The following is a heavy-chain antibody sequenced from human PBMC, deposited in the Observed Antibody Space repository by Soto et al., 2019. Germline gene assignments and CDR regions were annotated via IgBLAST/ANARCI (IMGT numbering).Heavy chain of an antibody. D-gene: IGHD5-18*01. V-gene: IGHV5-10-1*01. Sequence: GGCLKIFRKGSWYSLTRYWISWVRQMPGKGLEWMGRIDPSDSYTNYSPSFQGHVTISADKSISTAYLQWSSLKASDTAMYYCARLSYYDYWGQGTLVTVSS. J-gene: IGHJ4*02. CDR3: ARLSYYDY. CDR2: IDPSDSYT. CDR1: WYSLTRYW.